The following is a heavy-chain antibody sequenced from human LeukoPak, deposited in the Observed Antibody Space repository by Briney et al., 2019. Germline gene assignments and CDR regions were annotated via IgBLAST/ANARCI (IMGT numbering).Heavy chain of an antibody. Sequence: PSETLSLTCAVYGGSFSSYYWSWIRQPPGKGLEWIGYIYYSGSTNYNPSLKSRVTISVDTSKNQFSLKLSSVTAADTAVYYCARGRAYYDSSGYMREPHLTLDYWGQGTLVTVSS. V-gene: IGHV4-59*01. CDR2: IYYSGST. CDR1: GGSFSSYY. CDR3: ARGRAYYDSSGYMREPHLTLDY. J-gene: IGHJ4*02. D-gene: IGHD3-22*01.